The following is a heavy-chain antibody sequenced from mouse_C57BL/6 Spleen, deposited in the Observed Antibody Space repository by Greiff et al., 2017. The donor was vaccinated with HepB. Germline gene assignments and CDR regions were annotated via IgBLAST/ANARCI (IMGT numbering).Heavy chain of an antibody. J-gene: IGHJ3*01. CDR1: GFTFSSYA. CDR3: ARAGYGNFWFAY. V-gene: IGHV5-4*01. CDR2: ISDGGSYT. D-gene: IGHD2-10*02. Sequence: EVHLVESGGGLVKPGGSLKLSCAASGFTFSSYAMSWVRQTPEKRLEWVATISDGGSYTYYPDNVKGRFTISRDNAKNNLYLQMSHLKSEDTAMYYCARAGYGNFWFAYWGQGTLVTVSA.